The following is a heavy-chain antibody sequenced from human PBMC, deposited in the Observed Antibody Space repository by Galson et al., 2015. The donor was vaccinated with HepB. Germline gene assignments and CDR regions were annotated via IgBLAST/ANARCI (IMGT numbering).Heavy chain of an antibody. V-gene: IGHV1-18*04. CDR2: ISGYNHNT. D-gene: IGHD2-2*01. CDR1: GYTFTSYG. CDR3: ARDRSSTFDY. J-gene: IGHJ4*02. Sequence: SVKVSCKASGYTFTSYGISWVQQAPGQGLEWMGWISGYNHNTNYAQKLQGRVTVTTDTSTSTAYMELRSLRSDDTAVYYCARDRSSTFDYWGLGTLVTVSS.